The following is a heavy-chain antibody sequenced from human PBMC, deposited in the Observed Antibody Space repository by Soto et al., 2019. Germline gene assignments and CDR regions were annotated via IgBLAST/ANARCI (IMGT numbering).Heavy chain of an antibody. J-gene: IGHJ1*01. Sequence: EVQLLESGGGLVQPGGSLRLSCVASGFTFSSYAMSWVRQAPGKGLEWVSAISGSGGSTYYADSVKGRFTISRDNSKNTLYLQMNSLRAEDTAVYYCAKDLDGWGTPSNYFQHWGQGTLVTVSS. D-gene: IGHD6-19*01. CDR1: GFTFSSYA. CDR3: AKDLDGWGTPSNYFQH. CDR2: ISGSGGST. V-gene: IGHV3-23*01.